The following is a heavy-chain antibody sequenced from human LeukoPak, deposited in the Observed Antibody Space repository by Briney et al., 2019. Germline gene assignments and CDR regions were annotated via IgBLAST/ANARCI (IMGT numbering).Heavy chain of an antibody. D-gene: IGHD3-16*02. J-gene: IGHJ4*02. CDR3: ATVHYDYVWGSYRSRYYFDY. Sequence: ASVKVSCKVSGYTLTELSMHWVRQAPGKGLEWMGGFDPEDGETIYAQKFQGRVTMTEDTSTDTAYMELSSLRSEDTAMYYCATVHYDYVWGSYRSRYYFDYWGQGTLVTVSS. CDR2: FDPEDGET. CDR1: GYTLTELS. V-gene: IGHV1-24*01.